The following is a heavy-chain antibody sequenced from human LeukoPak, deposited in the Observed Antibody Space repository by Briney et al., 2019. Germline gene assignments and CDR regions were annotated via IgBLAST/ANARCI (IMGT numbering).Heavy chain of an antibody. J-gene: IGHJ4*02. CDR3: ASQDYYDSSGHDY. D-gene: IGHD3-22*01. CDR2: IYYSGST. Sequence: SETLPLTCTVSGGSISSYYWSWIRQPPGKGLEWIGYIYYSGSTNYNPSLKSRVTISVDTSKNQFSLKLSSVTAADTAVYYCASQDYYDSSGHDYWGQGTLVTVSS. V-gene: IGHV4-59*08. CDR1: GGSISSYY.